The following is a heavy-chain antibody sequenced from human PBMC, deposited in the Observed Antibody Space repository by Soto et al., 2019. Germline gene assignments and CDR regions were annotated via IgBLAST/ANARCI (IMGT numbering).Heavy chain of an antibody. CDR1: GFTFSSYA. D-gene: IGHD3-10*01. CDR2: IWYDGGNK. J-gene: IGHJ5*02. V-gene: IGHV3-33*01. CDR3: ARERFTMIRGAPRHNWFDP. Sequence: PGGSLRLSCAAFGFTFSSYAMHWVRQAPGKGLEWVAVIWYDGGNKYDADSVKGRFTVSRDNSKNTLYLQMNSLGADDTAVYYCARERFTMIRGAPRHNWFDPWGQGTQVTVSS.